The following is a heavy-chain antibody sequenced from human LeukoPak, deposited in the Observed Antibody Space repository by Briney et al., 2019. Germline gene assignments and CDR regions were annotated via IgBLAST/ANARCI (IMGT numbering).Heavy chain of an antibody. CDR1: GFTFSSYG. Sequence: PGGSLRLSCAASGFTFSSYGMHWVRQAPGKGLEWVAVISYDGSNKYYADSVKGRFTISRDNSKNTLYLQMNSLRAEDTAVYYCAKDLHPLNHVPGDCWGQGTLVTVSS. CDR3: AKDLHPLNHVPGDC. V-gene: IGHV3-30*18. D-gene: IGHD1-14*01. J-gene: IGHJ4*02. CDR2: ISYDGSNK.